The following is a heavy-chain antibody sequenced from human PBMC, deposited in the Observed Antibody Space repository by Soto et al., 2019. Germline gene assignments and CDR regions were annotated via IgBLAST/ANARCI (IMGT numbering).Heavy chain of an antibody. D-gene: IGHD2-2*01. V-gene: IGHV4-30-4*01. CDR2: IYYSGST. Sequence: SETLSLTCTVSGGSISSGDYYWSWIRQPPGKGLEWIGYIYYSGSTYYNPSLKSRVTISVDTSKNQFSLKLSSVTAADTAVYYCARVGYCSSTSCYALVNNWFDPWGQGTLVTVSS. J-gene: IGHJ5*02. CDR3: ARVGYCSSTSCYALVNNWFDP. CDR1: GGSISSGDYY.